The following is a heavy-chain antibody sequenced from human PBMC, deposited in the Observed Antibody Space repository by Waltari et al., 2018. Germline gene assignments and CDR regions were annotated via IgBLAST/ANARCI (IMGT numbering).Heavy chain of an antibody. J-gene: IGHJ4*02. V-gene: IGHV3-48*04. Sequence: EVQLVESGGGLVQPGGSLRLSCAASGFTFSSYSMNWVRQAPGKGLDWVSYIGTGSSTIDYADSVKGRFTISRDNASKSLYLQMNSLRAEDTSVYYCARVYFGSLDNWGQGSLVTVSS. CDR1: GFTFSSYS. CDR2: IGTGSSTI. D-gene: IGHD3-3*01. CDR3: ARVYFGSLDN.